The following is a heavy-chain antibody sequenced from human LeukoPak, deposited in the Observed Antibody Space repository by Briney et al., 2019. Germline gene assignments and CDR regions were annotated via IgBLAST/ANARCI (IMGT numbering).Heavy chain of an antibody. CDR1: GFTFSIYG. CDR2: IWYDGSNK. Sequence: GGSLRLSCAASGFTFSIYGMHWVRQAPGKGLEWVAVIWYDGSNKYYADSVKGRFTISRDNSKNTLYLQMNSLRAEDTAVYYCARQSENFSLDYWGQGTLVTVSS. CDR3: ARQSENFSLDY. J-gene: IGHJ4*02. V-gene: IGHV3-33*08. D-gene: IGHD1-7*01.